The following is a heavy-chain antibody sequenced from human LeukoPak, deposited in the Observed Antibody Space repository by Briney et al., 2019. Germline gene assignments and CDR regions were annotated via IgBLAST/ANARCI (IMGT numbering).Heavy chain of an antibody. J-gene: IGHJ4*02. CDR2: IIPILGIA. CDR3: ARDGRVTAISDFDY. CDR1: GGTFSSYA. V-gene: IGHV1-69*10. D-gene: IGHD2-21*02. Sequence: VXVSXKASGGTFSSYAIXWVRQAPGQXLXXMGRIIPILGIANYAQKFQGRVTITADKSTSSAYMELSSLRSEDTAVYYCARDGRVTAISDFDYWGQGTLVTVSS.